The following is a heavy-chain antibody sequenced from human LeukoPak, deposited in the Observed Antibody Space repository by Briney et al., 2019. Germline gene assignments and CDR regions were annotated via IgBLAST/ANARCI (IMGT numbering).Heavy chain of an antibody. CDR3: AKTGNWGSLAY. V-gene: IGHV6-1*01. J-gene: IGHJ4*02. CDR1: GDSVSSNSAA. D-gene: IGHD7-27*01. Sequence: SQTLSLTCAISGDSVSSNSAAGNWIRQSPSRGLEWLGRTYYRSKWYNEDALSVKSRITNNPDTSKNQSSLQLTSVTPEATAVYYCAKTGNWGSLAYWGQGTLVTVSS. CDR2: TYYRSKWYN.